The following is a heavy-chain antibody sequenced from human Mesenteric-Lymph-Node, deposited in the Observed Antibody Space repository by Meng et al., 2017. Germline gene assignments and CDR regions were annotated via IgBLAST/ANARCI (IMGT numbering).Heavy chain of an antibody. CDR1: GFTFSSYS. CDR3: ARIGSGYSSRSPYYYYGMDV. CDR2: ISSSSSYI. V-gene: IGHV3-21*01. D-gene: IGHD6-13*01. J-gene: IGHJ6*02. Sequence: GESLKISCAASGFTFSSYSMNWVRQAPGKGLEWVSSISSSSSYIYYADSVKGRFTISRDNAKNSLYLQMNSLRAEDTAVYYCARIGSGYSSRSPYYYYGMDVWGQGTTVTVSS.